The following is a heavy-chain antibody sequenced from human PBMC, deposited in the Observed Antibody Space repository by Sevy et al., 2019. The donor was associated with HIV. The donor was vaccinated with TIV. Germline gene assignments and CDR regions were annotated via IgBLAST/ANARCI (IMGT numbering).Heavy chain of an antibody. J-gene: IGHJ6*02. D-gene: IGHD2-2*01. CDR2: IIPIFGTA. CDR3: ARWKPDIVVVPAAMPGIYYGMDV. Sequence: ASVKVSCKASGGTFSSYAISWVRQAPGQGLEWMGGIIPIFGTANYAQKFQGRVTITADESTSTAYMELSSLRSEDTAVYYCARWKPDIVVVPAAMPGIYYGMDVWGQGTTVTVSS. V-gene: IGHV1-69*13. CDR1: GGTFSSYA.